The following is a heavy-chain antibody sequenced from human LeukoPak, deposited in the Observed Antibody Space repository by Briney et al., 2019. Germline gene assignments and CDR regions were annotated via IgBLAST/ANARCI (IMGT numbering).Heavy chain of an antibody. CDR3: ARKYCSSTSCPGDY. D-gene: IGHD2-2*01. Sequence: PGGSLRLSCAASGFTFSSYAMHWVRQAPGKGLEYVSAISSDGGSTYYANSVKGRFTISRDNSKNTLYLQMGSLRAEDMAVYCCARKYCSSTSCPGDYWGQGTLVTVSS. CDR2: ISSDGGST. J-gene: IGHJ4*02. V-gene: IGHV3-64*01. CDR1: GFTFSSYA.